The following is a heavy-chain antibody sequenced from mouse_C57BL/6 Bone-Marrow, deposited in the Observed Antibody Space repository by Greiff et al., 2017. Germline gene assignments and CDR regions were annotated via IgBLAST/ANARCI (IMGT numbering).Heavy chain of an antibody. CDR2: LYPRSGNT. Sequence: QVQLQQSGAELARPGASVKLSCKASGYTFTSYGISWVKQRTGKGLEWIGELYPRSGNTYYNEKFKGKATLTADKSSSTAYMELRSLTSDDSAVYFCARGIYYDFTWFAYWGQGTLVTVSA. CDR3: ARGIYYDFTWFAY. J-gene: IGHJ3*01. CDR1: GYTFTSYG. V-gene: IGHV1-81*01. D-gene: IGHD2-4*01.